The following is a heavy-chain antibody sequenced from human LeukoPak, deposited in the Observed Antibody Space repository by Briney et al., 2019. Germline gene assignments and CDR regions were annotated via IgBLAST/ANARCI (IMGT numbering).Heavy chain of an antibody. J-gene: IGHJ6*02. D-gene: IGHD3-10*01. V-gene: IGHV3-23*01. Sequence: GGSLRLSCAASGFTFSSYAMSWVRQAPGKGLEWVSAISGSGGSTYYADSVKGRFTISRDNSKNTLYLQMNSLRAEDTAVYYCPKDRGVRPRKNLAYYYYGMDVWGQGTTVTVSS. CDR2: ISGSGGST. CDR1: GFTFSSYA. CDR3: PKDRGVRPRKNLAYYYYGMDV.